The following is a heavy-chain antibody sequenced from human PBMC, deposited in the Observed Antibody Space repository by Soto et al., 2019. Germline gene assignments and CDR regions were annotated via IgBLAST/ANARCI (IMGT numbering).Heavy chain of an antibody. CDR3: ARNLGYCGSTTCYFDS. V-gene: IGHV1-2*02. D-gene: IGHD2-2*01. J-gene: IGHJ4*02. CDR1: GYSFTGYY. Sequence: ASVKVSCKASGYSFTGYYLNWVRQAPGQGLEWMGWINPHSGGTNYAQKFQGRVTMTRATSISTAYMELYRLRSDDTAVYYCARNLGYCGSTTCYFDSRGQGTLVTVSS. CDR2: INPHSGGT.